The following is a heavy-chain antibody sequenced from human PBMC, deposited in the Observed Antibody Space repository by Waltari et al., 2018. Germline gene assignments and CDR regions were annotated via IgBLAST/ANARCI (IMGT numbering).Heavy chain of an antibody. CDR3: ASYPQNMATAFDI. CDR1: GYTFTGYY. J-gene: IGHJ3*02. CDR2: NNPNSGGT. D-gene: IGHD3-16*02. Sequence: QVQLVQSGAEVKKPGASVKVSCKASGYTFTGYYMHWVRQAPGQGLEWMGWNNPNSGGTNYAQKFQSGVTMTMDTSISTAYMELSRLRSDDTAVYYCASYPQNMATAFDIWGQGTMVTVSS. V-gene: IGHV1-2*02.